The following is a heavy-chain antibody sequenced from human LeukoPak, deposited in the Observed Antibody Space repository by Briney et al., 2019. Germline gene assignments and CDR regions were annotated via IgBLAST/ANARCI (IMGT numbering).Heavy chain of an antibody. V-gene: IGHV3-23*01. CDR3: VKRLPVVGDRNRAFDY. D-gene: IGHD2-21*02. J-gene: IGHJ4*02. Sequence: GGSLRLSCAASGFTFSNYAMNWVRQAPGKGLEWVSVITSGGSTYYADSVKGRFTISRDNSKNTLYLQMNSLRAEDTAVYYCVKRLPVVGDRNRAFDYWGQGTLVTVSS. CDR1: GFTFSNYA. CDR2: ITSGGST.